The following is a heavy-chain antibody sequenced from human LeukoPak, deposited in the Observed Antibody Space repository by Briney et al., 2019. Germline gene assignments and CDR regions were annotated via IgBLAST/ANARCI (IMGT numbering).Heavy chain of an antibody. CDR1: GFSFSICS. D-gene: IGHD4-17*01. CDR3: VKATVTSSYFDYFDS. V-gene: IGHV3-64D*09. Sequence: GGSLRLSCSASGFSFSICSMHWVRQAPGKGLEYVSAISNNGDHTNYADSVKGRFTISRDNSKNTLYLQMSSLRAEDTAVCYCVKATVTSSYFDYFDSWGQGTRVTVSS. J-gene: IGHJ4*02. CDR2: ISNNGDHT.